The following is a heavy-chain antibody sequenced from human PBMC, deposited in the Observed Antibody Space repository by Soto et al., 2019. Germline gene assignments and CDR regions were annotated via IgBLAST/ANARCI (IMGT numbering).Heavy chain of an antibody. D-gene: IGHD1-1*01. Sequence: QITLKESGPTLVKPTQTLTLTCTFSGFSLSTGGVGVGWIRQPPGKALEWLALIYWDDDKRYGPSLKSRLTLTKDTSKTQVVLIMTTMDPVDTATYYCARRASAPDLEGQFYPYYYYYGLDVWGQGTTVTVSS. CDR2: IYWDDDK. CDR1: GFSLSTGGVG. CDR3: ARRASAPDLEGQFYPYYYYYGLDV. V-gene: IGHV2-5*05. J-gene: IGHJ6*02.